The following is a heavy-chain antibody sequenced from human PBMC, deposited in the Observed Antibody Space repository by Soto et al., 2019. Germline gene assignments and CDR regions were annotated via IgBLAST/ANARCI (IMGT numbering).Heavy chain of an antibody. CDR1: GFTFSSYS. D-gene: IGHD1-26*01. CDR2: ISSSSSYI. V-gene: IGHV3-21*01. CDR3: ARDSGIVGATNPYYYYYGMDV. Sequence: GGSLRLSCAASGFTFSSYSMNWVRQAPGKGLEWVSSISSSSSYIYYADSVKGRFTISRDNAKNSLYLQMNSLRAEDTAVYYCARDSGIVGATNPYYYYYGMDVWGQGTTVTVSS. J-gene: IGHJ6*02.